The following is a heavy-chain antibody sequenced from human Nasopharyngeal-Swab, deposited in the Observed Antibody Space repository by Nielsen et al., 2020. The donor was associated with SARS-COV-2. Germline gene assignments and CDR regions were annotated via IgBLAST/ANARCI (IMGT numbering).Heavy chain of an antibody. Sequence: GGSLRLSCAASGFTFSSYSMNWVRQAPGKGLEWVSSINSSSSYIYYADSVRGRFTISRDNAKNSLYLQMNSLRAEDTAVYYCARDRITIFGVEKPFDYWGQGTLVTVSS. CDR2: INSSSSYI. CDR3: ARDRITIFGVEKPFDY. D-gene: IGHD3-3*01. J-gene: IGHJ4*02. CDR1: GFTFSSYS. V-gene: IGHV3-21*01.